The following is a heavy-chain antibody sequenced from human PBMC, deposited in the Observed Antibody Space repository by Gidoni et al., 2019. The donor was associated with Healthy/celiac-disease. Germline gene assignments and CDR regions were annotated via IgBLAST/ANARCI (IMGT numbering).Heavy chain of an antibody. V-gene: IGHV3-33*01. CDR2: IWYDGSNK. CDR3: ARDSPYDILTGYYADVMDY. CDR1: GFTFRSYG. J-gene: IGHJ4*02. Sequence: QVQLVESGGGVVQPGRSLRRTCAASGFTFRSYGMHWVRQAPGKGLEWVAVIWYDGSNKYYADSVKGRFTISRDNSKNTLYLQMNSLRAEDTAVYYCARDSPYDILTGYYADVMDYWGQGTLVTVSS. D-gene: IGHD3-9*01.